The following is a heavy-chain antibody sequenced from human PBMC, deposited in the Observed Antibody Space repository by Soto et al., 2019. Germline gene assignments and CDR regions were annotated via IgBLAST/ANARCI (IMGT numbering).Heavy chain of an antibody. CDR1: GGTFSRNT. CDR2: IIPIFATA. V-gene: IGHV1-69*01. J-gene: IGHJ4*02. Sequence: QVQLVQSGAEVKKPGSSVKVSCKASGGTFSRNTFSWVRQAPGQGLEWMGGIIPIFATANYAQKFQGRLSITADESTSTIYMDLSSLRFEGTAIYYCARQFDSDSSGYFYAYWGQGTLVTVSS. CDR3: ARQFDSDSSGYFYAY. D-gene: IGHD3-22*01.